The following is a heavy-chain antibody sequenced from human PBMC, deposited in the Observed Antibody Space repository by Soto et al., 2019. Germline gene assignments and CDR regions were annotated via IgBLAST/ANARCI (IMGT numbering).Heavy chain of an antibody. Sequence: QDQLVQSGAEVKKPGASVTVSCKASGYSFTNYVITWVRQAPGQGLEWMGWISVFNGNTHYAQKLQGRVTMTTDASTSTAYMELRSLRSDDAAVYYCARDRGVAPPVAGNTHYYYYMDVWGKGTTVTVSS. D-gene: IGHD6-19*01. J-gene: IGHJ6*03. CDR3: ARDRGVAPPVAGNTHYYYYMDV. CDR1: GYSFTNYV. CDR2: ISVFNGNT. V-gene: IGHV1-18*01.